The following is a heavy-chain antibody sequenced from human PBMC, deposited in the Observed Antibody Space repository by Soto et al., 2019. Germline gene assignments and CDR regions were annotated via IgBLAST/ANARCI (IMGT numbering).Heavy chain of an antibody. CDR1: GFTFSSYW. Sequence: GGSLRLSCAASGFTFSSYWMHWVRQAPGKGLVWVSRINGDGSSTTHADSVRGRFTISRDNTKNTLYLQMNSLRAEDTAVYYCTRDAYYDFWSSYSAYYYYYMDVWGKGTTVTVYS. J-gene: IGHJ6*03. D-gene: IGHD3-3*01. CDR2: INGDGSST. V-gene: IGHV3-74*01. CDR3: TRDAYYDFWSSYSAYYYYYMDV.